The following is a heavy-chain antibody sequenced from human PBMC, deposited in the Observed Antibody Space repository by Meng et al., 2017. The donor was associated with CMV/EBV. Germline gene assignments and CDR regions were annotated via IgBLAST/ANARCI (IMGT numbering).Heavy chain of an antibody. Sequence: GESLKISCAASGFTFSSYWMHWVRQAPGKGLVWVSRINSDGSSTSYADSVKGRFTISRDNAKNSLYLQMNSLRAEDTAVYYCARDDSFGVVIPPDYWGQGTLVTVSS. V-gene: IGHV3-74*01. D-gene: IGHD3-3*01. CDR3: ARDDSFGVVIPPDY. J-gene: IGHJ4*02. CDR1: GFTFSSYW. CDR2: INSDGSST.